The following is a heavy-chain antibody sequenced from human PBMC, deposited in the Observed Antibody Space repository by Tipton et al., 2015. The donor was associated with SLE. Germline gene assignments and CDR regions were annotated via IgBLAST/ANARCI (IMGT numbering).Heavy chain of an antibody. CDR1: GFTFSSYD. Sequence: SLRLSCAASGFTFSSYDMHWVRQATGKGLEWVSAIGTAGDTYYPGSVKGRFTISRENAKNSLYLQMNSLRAEDTAVYYCAKPGAGLELRGADYYGMDVWGQGTTVTVSS. CDR3: AKPGAGLELRGADYYGMDV. J-gene: IGHJ6*02. D-gene: IGHD1-7*01. CDR2: IGTAGDT. V-gene: IGHV3-13*04.